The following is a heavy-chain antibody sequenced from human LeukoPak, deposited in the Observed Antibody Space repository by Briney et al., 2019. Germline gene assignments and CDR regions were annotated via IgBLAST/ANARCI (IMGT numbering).Heavy chain of an antibody. CDR3: ARRSSSSWYVDY. D-gene: IGHD6-13*01. J-gene: IGHJ4*02. Sequence: SETLSLTCTVSGGSISSSGYYWSWIRQPPGKGLEWIGTIYYSGGAYYNPSLKTQVTISVDTSKNQFSLKLSSVTAADTAVYFCARRSSSSWYVDYWGQGTLVTVSS. CDR2: IYYSGGA. V-gene: IGHV4-39*01. CDR1: GGSISSSGYY.